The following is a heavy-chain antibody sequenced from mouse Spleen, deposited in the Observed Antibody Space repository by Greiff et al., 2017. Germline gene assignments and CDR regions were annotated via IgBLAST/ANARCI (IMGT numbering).Heavy chain of an antibody. V-gene: IGHV2-2*01. Sequence: QVQLQQSGPGLVQPSQSLSITCTVSGFSLTSYGVHWVRQSPGKGLEWLGVIWSGGSTDYNAAFISRLSISKDNSKSQVFFKMNSLQADDTAIYYCARNLPIYYDYVYFDYWGQGTTLTVSS. CDR1: GFSLTSYG. J-gene: IGHJ2*01. CDR2: IWSGGST. CDR3: ARNLPIYYDYVYFDY. D-gene: IGHD2-4*01.